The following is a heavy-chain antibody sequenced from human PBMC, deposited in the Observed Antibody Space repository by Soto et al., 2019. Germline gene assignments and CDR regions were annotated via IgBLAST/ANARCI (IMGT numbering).Heavy chain of an antibody. CDR2: ICTDGSFT. D-gene: IGHD6-6*01. J-gene: IGHJ3*02. V-gene: IGHV3-74*01. Sequence: EVQLVESGGGLVQPGGSLRLSCAASGFVFSSHWIHWVRQAPGQGPVGVSRICTDGSFTSYADFVKGRFTISRDNAKNTLYLQMNSLRAEDTAVYYCARPRSMSSSGFDIWGQGTMVTVSS. CDR3: ARPRSMSSSGFDI. CDR1: GFVFSSHW.